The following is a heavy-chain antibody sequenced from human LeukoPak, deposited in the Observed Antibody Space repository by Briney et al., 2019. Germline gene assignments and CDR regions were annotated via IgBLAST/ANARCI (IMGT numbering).Heavy chain of an antibody. CDR1: GFTFSSYA. D-gene: IGHD3-3*01. J-gene: IGHJ4*02. V-gene: IGHV3-64*01. Sequence: GESLRLSCAASGFTFSSYAMHWVRQAPGKGLEYVSAISSNGGSTYYANSVKGRFTISRDNSKNTLYLQMGSLRAEDMAVYYCARVWSGYIFDYWGQGTLVTVSS. CDR3: ARVWSGYIFDY. CDR2: ISSNGGST.